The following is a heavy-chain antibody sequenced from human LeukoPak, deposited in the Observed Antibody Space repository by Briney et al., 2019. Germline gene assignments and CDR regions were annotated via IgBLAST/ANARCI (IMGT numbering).Heavy chain of an antibody. CDR3: ARRGAATDAFDI. J-gene: IGHJ3*02. V-gene: IGHV3-74*01. D-gene: IGHD1-26*01. CDR1: GFIFSDYA. CDR2: IISDGSTT. Sequence: PRGSLRLSCAASGFIFSDYAMHWVRHAPGKGLVWVSRIISDGSTTDYADSVKGRFTISRDNAKNTLYLQMNSLRAEDTAMYYCARRGAATDAFDIWGQGTMVTVSS.